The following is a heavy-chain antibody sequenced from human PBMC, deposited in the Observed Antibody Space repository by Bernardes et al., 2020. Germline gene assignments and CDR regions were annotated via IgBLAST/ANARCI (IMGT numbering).Heavy chain of an antibody. CDR1: GFIFSNYW. CDR2: IKSDGPNP. CDR3: ARGTYYDTFDN. Sequence: GGSLRLSCAASGFIFSNYWMHWVRQAPGKGLVWVSRIKSDGPNPKYADSVKGRYSITRDNTKNTLYLQMNSLRVEDTAVYYCARGTYYDTFDNWGQGTLVTVSS. D-gene: IGHD3-9*01. V-gene: IGHV3-74*03. J-gene: IGHJ4*02.